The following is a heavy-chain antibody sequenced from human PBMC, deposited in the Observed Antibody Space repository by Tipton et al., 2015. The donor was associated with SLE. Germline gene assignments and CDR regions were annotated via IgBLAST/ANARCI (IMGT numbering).Heavy chain of an antibody. CDR1: GFTFSSYE. D-gene: IGHD5-12*01. J-gene: IGHJ4*02. Sequence: SLRLSCAASGFTFSSYEMNWVRQAPGKGLEWVSYISSSGSTIYYADSVKGRFTISRDNAKNSLYLQMNSLRAEDTAVYYCARGGDIVDYFDLWGQGTLVTVSS. V-gene: IGHV3-48*03. CDR2: ISSSGSTI. CDR3: ARGGDIVDYFDL.